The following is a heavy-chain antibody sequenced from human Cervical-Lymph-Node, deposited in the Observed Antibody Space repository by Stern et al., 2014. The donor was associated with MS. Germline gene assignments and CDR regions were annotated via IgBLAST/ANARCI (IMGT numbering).Heavy chain of an antibody. D-gene: IGHD2-2*01. V-gene: IGHV3-73*01. J-gene: IGHJ5*02. CDR1: GFTFSGAV. CDR3: TRTARGCSTTSCLDP. CDR2: IRSKAKRHAT. Sequence: VQLVESGGGLVQPGGSLKLSCAASGFTFSGAVLHWVRQASGQGLEWIGRIRSKAKRHATTHAASGGGRFPISRDDSKNTAFLQMNSLKTDDTAVYYCTRTARGCSTTSCLDPWGQGTLVIVS.